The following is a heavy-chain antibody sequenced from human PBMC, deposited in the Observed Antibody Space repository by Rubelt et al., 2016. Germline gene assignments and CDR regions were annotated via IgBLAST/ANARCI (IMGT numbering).Heavy chain of an antibody. D-gene: IGHD1-14*01. CDR2: ITPILGIA. J-gene: IGHJ4*02. V-gene: IGHV1-69*09. CDR3: ARDRQSEFDY. CDR1: GYTFTSYD. Sequence: QVQLVQSGAEVKKPGSSVKVSCKASGYTFTSYDINWVRQATGQGLEWMGRITPILGIANYAQKFQGRVRITADKSTSTAYMELSSLRSEDTAVYYCARDRQSEFDYWGQGTLVTVSS.